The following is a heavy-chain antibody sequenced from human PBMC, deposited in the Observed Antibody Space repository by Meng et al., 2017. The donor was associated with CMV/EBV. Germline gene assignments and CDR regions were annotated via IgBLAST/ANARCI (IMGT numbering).Heavy chain of an antibody. Sequence: GESLKISCAASGFTFSSYAIHWVRQAPGKGLEWVAVISSDGSKAYYADSVRGRFTISRDNSKNTLHLQMVSLRAEDTAVYYCARPYCTSPRCGLYYYGLDVWGQGTTVTVSS. CDR1: GFTFSSYA. J-gene: IGHJ6*02. CDR3: ARPYCTSPRCGLYYYGLDV. CDR2: ISSDGSKA. V-gene: IGHV3-30-3*01. D-gene: IGHD2-8*01.